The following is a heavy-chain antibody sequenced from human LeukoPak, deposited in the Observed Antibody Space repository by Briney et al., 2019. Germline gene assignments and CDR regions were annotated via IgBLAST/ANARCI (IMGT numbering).Heavy chain of an antibody. CDR3: AKDRPNYYGSNGHYYRRDGDY. V-gene: IGHV3-23*01. J-gene: IGHJ4*02. CDR2: IISSGDGT. D-gene: IGHD3-22*01. CDR1: GFTFSIYA. Sequence: GGSLRLSCAASGFTFSIYAMSWVRQAPGKGLQWVSSIISSGDGTYYADSVKGRFTISRDNSENTLYLQMNSLRVEDTAVYFCAKDRPNYYGSNGHYYRRDGDYWGQGTLVTVSS.